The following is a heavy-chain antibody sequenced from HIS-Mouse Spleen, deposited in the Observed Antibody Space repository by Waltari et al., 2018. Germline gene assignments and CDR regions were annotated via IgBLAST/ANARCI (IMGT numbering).Heavy chain of an antibody. V-gene: IGHV4-4*07. CDR1: GGSISSYY. Sequence: QVQLQESGPGLVKPSETLSLTCTVSGGSISSYYWSWIRQPAGQGLEWIGRIYTSGSTNYNPSLKSRVTMSVDTSKNQFSLKLSSVTAADTAVYYCAREGDIVVVPAAISAFDIWGQGTMVTVSS. CDR3: AREGDIVVVPAAISAFDI. D-gene: IGHD2-2*02. J-gene: IGHJ3*02. CDR2: IYTSGST.